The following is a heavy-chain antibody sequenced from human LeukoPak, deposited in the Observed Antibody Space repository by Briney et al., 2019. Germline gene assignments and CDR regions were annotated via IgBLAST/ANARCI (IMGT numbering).Heavy chain of an antibody. CDR3: ALKKRSQTGWFDP. CDR2: IIPIFGTA. D-gene: IGHD1-14*01. J-gene: IGHJ5*02. V-gene: IGHV1-69*13. Sequence: ASVKVSCKASGGTFSSYAISWVRQAPGQGLEWMGGIIPIFGTANYAQKFQGRVTITADESTSTAYMELSSLRSEDTAVYYCALKKRSQTGWFDPWGQGTLVTVSS. CDR1: GGTFSSYA.